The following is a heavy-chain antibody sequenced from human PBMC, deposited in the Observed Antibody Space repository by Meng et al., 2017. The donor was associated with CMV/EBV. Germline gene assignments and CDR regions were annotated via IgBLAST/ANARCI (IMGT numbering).Heavy chain of an antibody. J-gene: IGHJ4*02. CDR2: IYPGDSDT. V-gene: IGHV5-51*01. Sequence: KVSCKGSGYSFTSYWIGWVRQMPGKGLEWMGIIYPGDSDTRYSPSFQGQVTISAGKSISTAYLQWSSLKASDTAMYYCATAPIEMATNGGFFDYWGQGTLVTVSS. CDR3: ATAPIEMATNGGFFDY. D-gene: IGHD5-24*01. CDR1: GYSFTSYW.